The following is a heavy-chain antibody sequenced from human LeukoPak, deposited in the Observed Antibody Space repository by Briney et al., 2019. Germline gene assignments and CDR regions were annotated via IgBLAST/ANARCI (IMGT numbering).Heavy chain of an antibody. CDR2: ISAYNGNT. CDR3: ARGGVLRYFDWSSIFDY. V-gene: IGHV1-18*04. J-gene: IGHJ4*02. Sequence: ALVKVSCKASGYTFTSYGISWVRQAPGQGLEWMGWISAYNGNTNYAQKLQGRVTMTTDTSTSTAYMELRSLRSDDTAVYYCARGGVLRYFDWSSIFDYWGQGTLVTVSS. CDR1: GYTFTSYG. D-gene: IGHD3-9*01.